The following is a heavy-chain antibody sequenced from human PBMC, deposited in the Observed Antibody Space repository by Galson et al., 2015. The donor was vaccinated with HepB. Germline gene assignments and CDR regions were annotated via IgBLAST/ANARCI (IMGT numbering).Heavy chain of an antibody. V-gene: IGHV7-4-1*02. CDR1: GYTFTGYA. CDR2: INTNTGNP. D-gene: IGHD6-19*01. J-gene: IGHJ4*02. CDR3: AREKYSSGWYLTDY. Sequence: SVKVSCKASGYTFTGYAMNWVRQAPGQGLEWMGWINTNTGNPTYAQGFTGRFVFSLDTSVSTAYLQISSLKAEDTAVYYCAREKYSSGWYLTDYWGQGTLVTVSS.